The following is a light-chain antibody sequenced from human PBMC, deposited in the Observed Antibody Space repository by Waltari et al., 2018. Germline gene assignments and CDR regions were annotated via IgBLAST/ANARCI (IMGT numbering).Light chain of an antibody. CDR1: SSNVGVYNY. CDR2: DVS. Sequence: QSALTQPRSVSGSPGQSVTTSCTGTSSNVGVYNYVSGYQQHPAKAPKLMIYDVSKRPSGVPDRFSGSKSGNTASLTISGLQAEDEADYYCCSYAGRWVFGGGTKLTVL. CDR3: CSYAGRWV. V-gene: IGLV2-11*02. J-gene: IGLJ3*02.